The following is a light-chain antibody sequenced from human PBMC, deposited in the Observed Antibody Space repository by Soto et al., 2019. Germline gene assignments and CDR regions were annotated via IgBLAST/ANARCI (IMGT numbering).Light chain of an antibody. CDR2: LGS. V-gene: IGKV2-28*01. CDR1: QSLLHRNGYNY. Sequence: IPMTQSPLSLPVTPGEPASISCRASQSLLHRNGYNYMDWYLQKPGQSPQLLIYLGSNRASGVHDRFSGSGLGTVLTLKISRVEAAEVGVYYCLQALQGPLTFGPGTKVDL. CDR3: LQALQGPLT. J-gene: IGKJ3*01.